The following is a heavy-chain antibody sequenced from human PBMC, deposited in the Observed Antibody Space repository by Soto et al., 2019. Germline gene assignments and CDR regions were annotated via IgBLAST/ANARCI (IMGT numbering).Heavy chain of an antibody. CDR3: ARDXLRHTAMDIYYYYGMDV. V-gene: IGHV3-33*01. Sequence: GGSLRLSCAASGFTFSSYGMHWVRQAPGKGLEWVAVIWYDGSNKYYADSVKGRFTISRDNSKNTLYLQMNSLRAEDTAVHYCARDXLRHTAMDIYYYYGMDVWGPGTTVTVSS. CDR2: IWYDGSNK. J-gene: IGHJ6*02. CDR1: GFTFSSYG. D-gene: IGHD5-18*01.